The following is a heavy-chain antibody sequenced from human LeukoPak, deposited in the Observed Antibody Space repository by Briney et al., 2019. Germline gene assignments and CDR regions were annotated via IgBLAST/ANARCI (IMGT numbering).Heavy chain of an antibody. J-gene: IGHJ4*02. CDR1: GYTFTSYY. D-gene: IGHD5-18*01. V-gene: IGHV1-46*01. CDR3: ARQADSYGYLDY. CDR2: INPGGGSA. Sequence: ASVKVSCKASGYTFTSYYMRWVRQAPGQGLEWMGIINPGGGSASYAQNFQGRVTMTRDTSTSTVYMEQSSLRFEDTAVYYCARQADSYGYLDYWGQGTLVTVSS.